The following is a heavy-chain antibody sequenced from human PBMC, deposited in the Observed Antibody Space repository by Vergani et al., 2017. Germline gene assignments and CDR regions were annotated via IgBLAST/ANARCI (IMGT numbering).Heavy chain of an antibody. Sequence: EVQLLESGGGLVQPGGSLRLSCAASGFTFSTYAMTWVRQAPGEGLEWVSTISSDGGSTYYADSVKGRVTISRDNSKNTLYLQMNSLRVEDTAVYYCARAYGRYDWFDYWGQRTLVTVSS. CDR1: GFTFSTYA. CDR3: ARAYGRYDWFDY. J-gene: IGHJ4*01. D-gene: IGHD1-20*01. CDR2: ISSDGGST. V-gene: IGHV3-23*01.